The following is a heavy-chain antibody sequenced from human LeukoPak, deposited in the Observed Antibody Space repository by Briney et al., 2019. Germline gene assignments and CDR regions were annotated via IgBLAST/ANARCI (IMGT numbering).Heavy chain of an antibody. CDR2: IYYSGTT. CDR3: ARLGVVFDY. D-gene: IGHD2-15*01. Sequence: SETLSLTCSVSGGSISSSSYYWGWIRQPPGKGLEWIGSIYYSGTTYYNPSLKSRVTISVDTSKNQFSLKLSSVTAADTAVYYCARLGVVFDYWGQGTLVTVSS. V-gene: IGHV4-39*01. J-gene: IGHJ4*02. CDR1: GGSISSSSYY.